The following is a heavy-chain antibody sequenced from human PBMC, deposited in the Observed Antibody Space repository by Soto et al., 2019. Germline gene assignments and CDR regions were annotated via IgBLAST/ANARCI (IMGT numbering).Heavy chain of an antibody. CDR2: ISSSSSYI. V-gene: IGHV3-21*01. Sequence: GGSLRLSCAASGFTFSSYSMNWVRRAPGKGLEWVSSISSSSSYIYYADSVKGRFTISRDNAKNSLYLQMNSLRAEDTAVYYCARDGQWELLPEGANNYYYGMDVWGQGTTVTVSS. CDR3: ARDGQWELLPEGANNYYYGMDV. D-gene: IGHD1-26*01. J-gene: IGHJ6*02. CDR1: GFTFSSYS.